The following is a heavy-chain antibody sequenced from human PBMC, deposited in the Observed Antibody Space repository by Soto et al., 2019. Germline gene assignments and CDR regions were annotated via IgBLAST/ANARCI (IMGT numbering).Heavy chain of an antibody. V-gene: IGHV1-58*01. CDR3: AADYSSLRGSAFDI. CDR1: GFTFTSSA. Sequence: SVKVSCKASGFTFTSSAVQWVRQARGQRLEWIGWIVVGSGNTNYAQKFQERVTITRDMSTSTAYMELSSLRSEDTAVYYCAADYSSLRGSAFDIWGQGTMVTVSS. CDR2: IVVGSGNT. J-gene: IGHJ3*02. D-gene: IGHD1-26*01.